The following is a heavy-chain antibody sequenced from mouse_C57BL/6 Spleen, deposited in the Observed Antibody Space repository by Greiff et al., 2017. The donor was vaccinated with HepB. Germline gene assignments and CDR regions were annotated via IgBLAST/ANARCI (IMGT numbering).Heavy chain of an antibody. CDR3: ARDEGPHWYFDV. Sequence: ESGPGLVKPSQSLSLTCSVTGYSITSGYYWNWIRQFPGNKLEWMGYISYDGSNNYNPSLKNRISITRDTSKNQFFLKLNSVTTEDTATYYCARDEGPHWYFDVWGTGTTVTVSS. J-gene: IGHJ1*03. CDR1: GYSITSGYY. CDR2: ISYDGSN. D-gene: IGHD3-3*01. V-gene: IGHV3-6*01.